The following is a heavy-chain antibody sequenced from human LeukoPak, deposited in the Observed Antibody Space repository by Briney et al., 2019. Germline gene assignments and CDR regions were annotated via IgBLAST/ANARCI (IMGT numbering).Heavy chain of an antibody. Sequence: ASVKVSCKASGYTFTSYDINWVRQATGQGLEWMGWMNPNSGNTGYAQKFQGRVTMTRNTSISTAYMELSSLRSEDTAVYYCARFKGIDYYDSSGYYDYYGMDVWGQGTTVTVSS. V-gene: IGHV1-8*01. CDR2: MNPNSGNT. J-gene: IGHJ6*02. D-gene: IGHD3-22*01. CDR3: ARFKGIDYYDSSGYYDYYGMDV. CDR1: GYTFTSYD.